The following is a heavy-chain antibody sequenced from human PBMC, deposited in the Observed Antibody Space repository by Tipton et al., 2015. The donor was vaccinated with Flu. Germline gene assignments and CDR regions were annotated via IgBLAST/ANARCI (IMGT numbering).Heavy chain of an antibody. Sequence: EAPGFTFSSYWMHWVRQAPGKGLEWVANIKQDGSEKYYVDSVKGRFTISRDNAKNSLFLQMNSLRAEDTAIYYCARKGLPDSWGQGTLVTVSS. V-gene: IGHV3-7*01. CDR1: GFTFSSYW. J-gene: IGHJ5*01. CDR3: ARKGLPDS. D-gene: IGHD5-18*01. CDR2: IKQDGSEK.